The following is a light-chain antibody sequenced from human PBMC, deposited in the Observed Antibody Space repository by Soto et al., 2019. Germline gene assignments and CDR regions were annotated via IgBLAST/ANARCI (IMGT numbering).Light chain of an antibody. CDR2: YDS. CDR3: QVWESSSDHPGDV. V-gene: IGLV3-21*01. CDR1: NIGSKS. Sequence: SYELTQPPSVSVAPGKTARITCGGNNIGSKSVHWYQQKPGQAPVLVIFYDSDRPSGIPERFSGSNSGNTATLTISRVEAGDEADYYCQVWESSSDHPGDVFGTGTKVTVL. J-gene: IGLJ1*01.